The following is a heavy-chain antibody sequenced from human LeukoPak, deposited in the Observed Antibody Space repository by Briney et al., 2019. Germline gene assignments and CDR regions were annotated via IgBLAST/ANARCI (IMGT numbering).Heavy chain of an antibody. V-gene: IGHV5-51*01. D-gene: IGHD6-13*01. CDR2: IYPGDSDT. Sequence: DPLKISCQGSGYSFTSYWIGWVRQMPGKGLEWMGIIYPGDSDTRYSPSFQGQVTISADKSLTTAYLQWSSLKASDTAMYYCARGFGSTWLEYWGQGTLVTVYS. CDR3: ARGFGSTWLEY. J-gene: IGHJ1*01. CDR1: GYSFTSYW.